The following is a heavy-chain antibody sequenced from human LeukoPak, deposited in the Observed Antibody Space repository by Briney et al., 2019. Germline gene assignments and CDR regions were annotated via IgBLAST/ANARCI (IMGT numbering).Heavy chain of an antibody. V-gene: IGHV4-39*01. D-gene: IGHD6-13*01. CDR3: ARGQQLVNGFDY. Sequence: SETLSLTCTVSGGSISSSSYYRGWIRQPPGKGLEWIGSIYYSGSTYYNPSLKSRVTISVDTSKNQFSLKLSSVTAADTAVYYCARGQQLVNGFDYWGQGTLVTVSS. CDR2: IYYSGST. J-gene: IGHJ4*02. CDR1: GGSISSSSYY.